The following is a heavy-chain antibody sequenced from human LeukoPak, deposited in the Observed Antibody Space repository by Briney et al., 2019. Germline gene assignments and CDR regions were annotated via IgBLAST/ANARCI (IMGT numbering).Heavy chain of an antibody. CDR2: INPNSGGT. CDR1: GYTFTGYY. V-gene: IGHV1-2*02. J-gene: IGHJ2*01. D-gene: IGHD5-18*01. CDR3: ARDRSRIQLWSHNDWYFDL. Sequence: ASVKVSCKASGYTFTGYYMHWVRQAPGQGLEWMGWINPNSGGTNYAQKFQGRVTMTRDTSISTAYMELSSLRSEDTAVYYCARDRSRIQLWSHNDWYFDLWGRGTLVTVSS.